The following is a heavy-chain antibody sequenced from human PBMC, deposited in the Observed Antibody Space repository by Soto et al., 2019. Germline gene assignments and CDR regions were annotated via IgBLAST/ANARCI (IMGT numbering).Heavy chain of an antibody. CDR2: INPSGGST. Sequence: GVSVKVACKASGYGFTSYYMHWVRQAPGQGLEWMGIINPSGGSTSYAQKFQGRVTMTRDTSTSTVYMELSSLRSEDTAVYYCARVRRSSGYYYGYWGQGPPVTVSS. J-gene: IGHJ4*02. CDR1: GYGFTSYY. CDR3: ARVRRSSGYYYGY. D-gene: IGHD3-22*01. V-gene: IGHV1-46*01.